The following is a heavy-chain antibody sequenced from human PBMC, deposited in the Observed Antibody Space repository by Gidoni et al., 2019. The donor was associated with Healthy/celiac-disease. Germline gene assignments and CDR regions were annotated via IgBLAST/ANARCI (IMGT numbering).Heavy chain of an antibody. CDR3: AKDRIHGAVAGTTPDY. Sequence: EVQLLESGGGLVQPGGSLRRSCAASGFPFSPYAMGWVRQAPGKGLEWVSAISGSGGSTYYADAVKGRFTISRDNSKNTLYLQMNSLRAEDTAVYYCAKDRIHGAVAGTTPDYWGQGTLVTVSS. CDR1: GFPFSPYA. CDR2: ISGSGGST. D-gene: IGHD6-19*01. V-gene: IGHV3-23*01. J-gene: IGHJ4*02.